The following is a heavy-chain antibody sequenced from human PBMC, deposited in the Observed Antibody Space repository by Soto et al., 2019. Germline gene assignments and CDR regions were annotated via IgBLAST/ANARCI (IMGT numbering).Heavy chain of an antibody. D-gene: IGHD2-15*01. CDR3: AKGRYCSGGSCFFDP. Sequence: EVQLLESGGGLVQPGGSLRLSCAASGFTFSSYAMSWVRQAPGKGLEWVSAIGGSGFSTFYADSVKGRFTISRDNSKSTLVLQIHSLRAEDTAVYYCAKGRYCSGGSCFFDPWGQGTLVNVSS. CDR1: GFTFSSYA. CDR2: IGGSGFST. V-gene: IGHV3-23*01. J-gene: IGHJ5*02.